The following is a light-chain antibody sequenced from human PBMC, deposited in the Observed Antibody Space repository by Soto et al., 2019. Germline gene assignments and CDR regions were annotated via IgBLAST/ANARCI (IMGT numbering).Light chain of an antibody. CDR3: QSYDTGLSGPVV. CDR1: GSNIGAGFD. J-gene: IGLJ2*01. CDR2: GNT. V-gene: IGLV1-40*01. Sequence: QSALTQPPSLSGAPGQNIIISCTGGGSNIGAGFDVHWYQQLPGTAPKLLIYGNTNRPSGVPDRFSGSKSGTSASLVIPGLQAEDEADYYCQSYDTGLSGPVVFGGGTKVTVL.